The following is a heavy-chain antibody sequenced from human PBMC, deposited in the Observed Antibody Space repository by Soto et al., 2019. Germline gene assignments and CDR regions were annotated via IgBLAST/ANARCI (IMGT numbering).Heavy chain of an antibody. CDR1: GFTFSSYG. Sequence: QVQLVESGGGVVQPGRSLRLSCAASGFTFSSYGMHWVRQTPGKGLEWVAVIWYDGSNKYYADSVKGRFTISRDNSTNTLSLLKNSLRAEDTAVYYCARDTPHSSIGVYYDYGMDVWGQGTTVTVSS. J-gene: IGHJ6*02. CDR3: ARDTPHSSIGVYYDYGMDV. CDR2: IWYDGSNK. D-gene: IGHD3-22*01. V-gene: IGHV3-33*01.